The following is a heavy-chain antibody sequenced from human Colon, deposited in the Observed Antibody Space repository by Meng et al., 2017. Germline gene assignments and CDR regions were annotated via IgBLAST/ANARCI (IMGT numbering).Heavy chain of an antibody. Sequence: QVQLQQWGAGLLKPSETLSLTCAVYGGSFGGYYWSWIRQPPGKGLEWIGEINHSGSTNYNPSLKSRVTISVDTSKNQFSPKLSSVTAADTAVYYCARGRYRYSGSYSKGAEYFQHWGQGTLVTVSS. CDR1: GGSFGGYY. J-gene: IGHJ1*01. CDR3: ARGRYRYSGSYSKGAEYFQH. CDR2: INHSGST. D-gene: IGHD1-26*01. V-gene: IGHV4-34*01.